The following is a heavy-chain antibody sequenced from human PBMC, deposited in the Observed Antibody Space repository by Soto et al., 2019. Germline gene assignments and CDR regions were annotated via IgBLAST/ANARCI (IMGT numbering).Heavy chain of an antibody. CDR3: ARDLRGYYDSSGYYLGYYYGMDV. CDR2: IYYSGST. V-gene: IGHV4-31*03. CDR1: GGSISSGGYY. J-gene: IGHJ6*02. Sequence: ASETLSLTCTVSGGSISSGGYYWSWIRQHPGKGLEWIGYIYYSGSTYYNPSLKSRVTISVDTSKNQFSLKLSSVTAADTAVYYCARDLRGYYDSSGYYLGYYYGMDVWGQGTTVTVSS. D-gene: IGHD3-22*01.